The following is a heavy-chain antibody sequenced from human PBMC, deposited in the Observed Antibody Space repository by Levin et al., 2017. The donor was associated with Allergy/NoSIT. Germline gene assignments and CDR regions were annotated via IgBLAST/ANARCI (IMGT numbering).Heavy chain of an antibody. Sequence: GESLKISCAASGFTFSSYAMSWVRQAPGKGLEWVSAISGSGGSTYYADSVKGRFTISRDNSKNTLYLQMNSLRAEDTAVYYCAKDHGSSWYSGAIDYWGQGTLVTVSS. D-gene: IGHD6-13*01. CDR2: ISGSGGST. CDR1: GFTFSSYA. V-gene: IGHV3-23*01. J-gene: IGHJ4*02. CDR3: AKDHGSSWYSGAIDY.